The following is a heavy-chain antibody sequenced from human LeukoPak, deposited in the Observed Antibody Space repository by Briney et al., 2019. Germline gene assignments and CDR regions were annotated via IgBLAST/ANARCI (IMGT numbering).Heavy chain of an antibody. V-gene: IGHV4-39*01. CDR3: ARHPQNTIFGVVITSENAFDI. CDR1: GGSISSSSYY. D-gene: IGHD3-3*01. J-gene: IGHJ3*02. Sequence: SETLSLTCTVSGGSISSSSYYWGWIRQPPGKGLEWIGSIYYSGSTYYNPSLKSRATISVDTSKNQFSLKLSSVTAADTAVYYCARHPQNTIFGVVITSENAFDIWGQGTMVTVSS. CDR2: IYYSGST.